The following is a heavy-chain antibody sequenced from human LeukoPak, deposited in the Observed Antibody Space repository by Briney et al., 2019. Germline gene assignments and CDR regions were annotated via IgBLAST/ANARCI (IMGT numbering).Heavy chain of an antibody. D-gene: IGHD3-16*02. J-gene: IGHJ6*02. CDR1: GFTVSSSY. CDR3: ARGAITFGGVIVPEDV. V-gene: IGHV3-53*01. CDR2: IYSGGST. Sequence: GGSLRLSCAASGFTVSSSYMSWVRQAPGKGLEWVSVIYSGGSTYYADSVKGRFTISRDNSKNTLYLQMNSLRAEDTAVYYCARGAITFGGVIVPEDVWGQGTTVTVSS.